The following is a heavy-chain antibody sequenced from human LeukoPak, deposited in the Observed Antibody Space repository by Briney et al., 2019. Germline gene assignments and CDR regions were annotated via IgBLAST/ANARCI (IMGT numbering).Heavy chain of an antibody. Sequence: GGSLRLSCAASGFSFSVYWMHWVRQAPGKGPVWVSRIKTDGSITDYADFVKGRFTISRDNAKNTLYLQMNSLRAEDTAVYYCVRDYMYNTARKGCWGQGTLVTVSS. J-gene: IGHJ4*02. CDR2: IKTDGSIT. V-gene: IGHV3-74*01. CDR1: GFSFSVYW. CDR3: VRDYMYNTARKGC. D-gene: IGHD5-18*01.